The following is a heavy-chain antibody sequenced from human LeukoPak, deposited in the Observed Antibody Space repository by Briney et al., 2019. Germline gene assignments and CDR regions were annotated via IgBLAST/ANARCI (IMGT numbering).Heavy chain of an antibody. D-gene: IGHD3-3*01. V-gene: IGHV3-15*05. CDR2: IKSKNDGGTT. CDR1: GFTFSNAW. Sequence: GGSLRLSCTASGFTFSNAWMSWVRQAPGKGLEWVGRIKSKNDGGTTDCAAPVKGRVTISRDDSKNTLYLQMNSLKTEDTALYYCTTFPSGFDIWGQGTMVTVSS. CDR3: TTFPSGFDI. J-gene: IGHJ3*02.